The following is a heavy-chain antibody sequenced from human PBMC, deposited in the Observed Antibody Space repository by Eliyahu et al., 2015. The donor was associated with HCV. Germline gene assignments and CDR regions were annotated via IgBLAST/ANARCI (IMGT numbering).Heavy chain of an antibody. CDR3: AKDRDPKSSSWPDY. D-gene: IGHD6-13*01. J-gene: IGHJ4*02. CDR1: GFTFXGXG. V-gene: IGHV3-30*18. Sequence: QVQLVESGGGVVQPGRSLRLSXAASGFTFXGXGMHWVRQAPGKGLGWVALISYDGNNKYYADSVKGRFTISRDNSKNTLYLQMNSLRAEDTAVYYCAKDRDPKSSSWPDYWGQGTLVTVSS. CDR2: ISYDGNNK.